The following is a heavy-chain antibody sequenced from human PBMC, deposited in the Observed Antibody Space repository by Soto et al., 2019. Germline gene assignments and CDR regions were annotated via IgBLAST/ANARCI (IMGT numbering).Heavy chain of an antibody. J-gene: IGHJ6*02. V-gene: IGHV3-11*01. Sequence: PGGSLRLSCAAAGFAFSDYYMSWIRQAPGKGLEWLSYISSSGSTIYYADSVKGRFTISRDNAKNSLFLQMNSLRADDTAVYYCARGHYFYGMDVWGQGTTVTVSS. CDR3: ARGHYFYGMDV. CDR1: GFAFSDYY. CDR2: ISSSGSTI.